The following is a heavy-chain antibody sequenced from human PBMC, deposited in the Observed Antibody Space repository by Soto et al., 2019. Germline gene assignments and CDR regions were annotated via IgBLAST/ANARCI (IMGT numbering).Heavy chain of an antibody. Sequence: XSVKVSCKASGYTFTGYYMHWVRQAPGQGLEWMGWINPNSGGTNYAQKFQGRVTMTRDTSISTAYMELSRLRSDDTAVYYCARVGCSSTSCYHYYYYGMDVWGQGTTVTVSS. CDR1: GYTFTGYY. V-gene: IGHV1-2*02. J-gene: IGHJ6*02. D-gene: IGHD2-2*01. CDR2: INPNSGGT. CDR3: ARVGCSSTSCYHYYYYGMDV.